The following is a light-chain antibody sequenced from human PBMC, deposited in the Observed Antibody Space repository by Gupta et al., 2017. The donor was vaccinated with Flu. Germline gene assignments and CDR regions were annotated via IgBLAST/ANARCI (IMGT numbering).Light chain of an antibody. V-gene: IGLV2-14*01. J-gene: IGLJ2*01. CDR2: EVS. CDR3: SSWTNTNNFVV. CDR1: IGAIGGVNY. Sequence: ITTTSTGTIGAIGGVNYFSWYPPSPGQAPNLLIFEVSTRPSGVADRFSGSKSATTASLTITRLQAEDEADYYCSSWTNTNNFVVFGGGTKLAVL.